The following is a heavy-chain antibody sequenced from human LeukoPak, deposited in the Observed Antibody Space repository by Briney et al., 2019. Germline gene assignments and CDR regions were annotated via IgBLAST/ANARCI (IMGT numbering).Heavy chain of an antibody. J-gene: IGHJ4*02. CDR1: GGTFSSYA. V-gene: IGHV1-69*13. D-gene: IGHD5-18*01. CDR3: ARGEQLWPGSPFDC. CDR2: IIPIFGTA. Sequence: SVKVSCKASGGTFSSYAISWVRQAPGQGLEWMGGIIPIFGTANYAQKFQGRVTITADESTSTAYMELSSLRSEDTAVYYCARGEQLWPGSPFDCWGQGTLVTVSS.